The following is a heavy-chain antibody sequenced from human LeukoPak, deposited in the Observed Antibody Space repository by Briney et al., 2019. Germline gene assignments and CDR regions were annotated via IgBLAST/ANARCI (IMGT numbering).Heavy chain of an antibody. Sequence: PGGSLRLSCVGSGFSLSDYWMHWARQTPGKGLMWVSRITSDGSTTWYADSVKGRFTVSRDNAKNTLYLQVNNLRAEDTAVYYCARGPNSNWSGLDFWGQGTLLTVSS. CDR3: ARGPNSNWSGLDF. J-gene: IGHJ4*02. CDR2: ITSDGSTT. V-gene: IGHV3-74*01. D-gene: IGHD6-6*01. CDR1: GFSLSDYW.